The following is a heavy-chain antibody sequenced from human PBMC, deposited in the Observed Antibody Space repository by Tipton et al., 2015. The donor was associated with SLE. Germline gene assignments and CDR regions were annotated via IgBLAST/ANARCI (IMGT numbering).Heavy chain of an antibody. CDR1: GGSFSGYY. D-gene: IGHD3-22*01. CDR3: ACRLITMILEPTTGAFDI. CDR2: IHHSGGT. V-gene: IGHV4-34*01. Sequence: TLSLTCAVYGGSFSGYYWSWIRQPPGKGLEWIGEIHHSGGTNYNPSLKSRVTISLDTSKNEVSLKSTSVTDADTAVYYCACRLITMILEPTTGAFDIWGQGTMVTVSS. J-gene: IGHJ3*02.